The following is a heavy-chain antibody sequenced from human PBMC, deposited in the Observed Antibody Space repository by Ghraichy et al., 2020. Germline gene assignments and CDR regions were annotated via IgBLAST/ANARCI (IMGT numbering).Heavy chain of an antibody. D-gene: IGHD1-1*01. CDR3: TMDWNRDPDY. CDR2: IKRVTQGGSP. Sequence: GVSLRLSCAASGFNFTNAWMSWVRQTPGKGLEWLGRIKRVTQGGSPDYAAPVKGRFTISRDDSKSMLYLQMNGLKIEDTAVYYCTMDWNRDPDYWGQGTLVTVSS. J-gene: IGHJ4*02. V-gene: IGHV3-15*01. CDR1: GFNFTNAW.